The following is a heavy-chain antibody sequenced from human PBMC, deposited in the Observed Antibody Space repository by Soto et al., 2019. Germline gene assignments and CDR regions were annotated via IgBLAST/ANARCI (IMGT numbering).Heavy chain of an antibody. CDR2: ISGSGGST. J-gene: IGHJ4*02. V-gene: IGHV3-23*01. D-gene: IGHD2-15*01. CDR3: AKSQEIGNHFFES. CDR1: VFTFSSYA. Sequence: VGSLRLSCASSVFTFSSYAMSCVRHSPGKGLEWVSAISGSGGSTYYADSVKGRFTISRDNSKNTMYLQMTSLRAEDTAVYYCAKSQEIGNHFFESWGQGTQVTVSS.